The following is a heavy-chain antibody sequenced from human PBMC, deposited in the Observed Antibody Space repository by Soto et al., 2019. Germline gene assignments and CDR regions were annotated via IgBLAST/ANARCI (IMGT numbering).Heavy chain of an antibody. V-gene: IGHV3-33*01. CDR2: IWYDGSNK. CDR1: GFTFSSYG. CDR3: ARGTGSYQAGGFDY. J-gene: IGHJ4*02. D-gene: IGHD1-26*01. Sequence: QVPLVESGGGVVQPGRSLRLSCAASGFTFSSYGMHWVRQAPGKGLEWVAVIWYDGSNKYYADSVKGRFTISRDNSKNTLYLQMNSLRAEDTAVYYCARGTGSYQAGGFDYWGQGTLVTVSS.